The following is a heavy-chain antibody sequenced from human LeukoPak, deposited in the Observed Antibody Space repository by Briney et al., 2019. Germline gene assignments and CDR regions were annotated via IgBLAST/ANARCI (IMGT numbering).Heavy chain of an antibody. CDR2: ISSSSSYI. Sequence: PGGSLRLSCAASGFTFSSYSMNWVRQAPGKGLEWVSSISSSSSYIYYADSVKGRFTISRDNAKNSLYLQMNSLRAEDTAVYYCARGSSSRYGLGDWGQGTLVTVSS. V-gene: IGHV3-21*01. CDR1: GFTFSSYS. CDR3: ARGSSSRYGLGD. J-gene: IGHJ4*02. D-gene: IGHD6-13*01.